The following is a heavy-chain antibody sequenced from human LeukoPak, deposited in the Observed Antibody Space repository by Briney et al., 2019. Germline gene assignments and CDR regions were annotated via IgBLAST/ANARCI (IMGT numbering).Heavy chain of an antibody. V-gene: IGHV4-59*01. D-gene: IGHD1-26*01. J-gene: IGHJ4*02. CDR3: AGGPSGSYGQTLY. CDR2: IYYTGST. Sequence: TSETLSLTCTVSGGSISSYYWSWIRQPPGKGLEWIGYIYYTGSTNYNPSLKSRLTISVDTSKNQFSLNLSSVTAADTAVYYCAGGPSGSYGQTLYWGQGTLVTVSS. CDR1: GGSISSYY.